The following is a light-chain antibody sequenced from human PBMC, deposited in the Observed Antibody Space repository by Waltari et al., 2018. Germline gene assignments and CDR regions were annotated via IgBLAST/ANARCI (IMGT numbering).Light chain of an antibody. V-gene: IGLV2-14*03. Sequence: QSALTQPASVSGSPGQSITISCTGTRSDVGGYNYVPWYQQHPGKAPKLMIYDVSNRPSGVSNRFSGSKSGNTASLTISGLQAEDEADYYCSSYTTSSTLEFGGGTKLTVL. CDR3: SSYTTSSTLE. CDR2: DVS. CDR1: RSDVGGYNY. J-gene: IGLJ2*01.